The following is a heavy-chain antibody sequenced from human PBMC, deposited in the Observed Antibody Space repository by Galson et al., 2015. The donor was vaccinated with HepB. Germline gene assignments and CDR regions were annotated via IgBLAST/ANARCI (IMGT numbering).Heavy chain of an antibody. V-gene: IGHV3-30-3*01. CDR1: GFTFSGHA. D-gene: IGHD3-22*01. J-gene: IGHJ4*02. Sequence: SLRLSCAASGFTFSGHAMHWVRQAPGKGLEWVAVTSDDGSNKYYADSVKGRFTISRDKSKNTLYLQMSGLRVEDTAVYYRARPFGGSPDRLFIFDYWGQGTLVTVSS. CDR2: TSDDGSNK. CDR3: ARPFGGSPDRLFIFDY.